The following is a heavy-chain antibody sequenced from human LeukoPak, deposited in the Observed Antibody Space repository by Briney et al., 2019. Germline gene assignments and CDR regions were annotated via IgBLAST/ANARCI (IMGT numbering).Heavy chain of an antibody. J-gene: IGHJ1*01. CDR3: ARDVAYCGGDCSPEYFQH. V-gene: IGHV3-21*01. CDR1: GFTFSSYS. D-gene: IGHD2-21*01. CDR2: ISSSSSYI. Sequence: GGSLRLSCAASGFTFSSYSMNWVRQAPGKGLEWVSSISSSSSYIYYADSVKGRFTISRDNVKNSLYLQMNSLRAEDTAVYYCARDVAYCGGDCSPEYFQHWGQGTLVTVSS.